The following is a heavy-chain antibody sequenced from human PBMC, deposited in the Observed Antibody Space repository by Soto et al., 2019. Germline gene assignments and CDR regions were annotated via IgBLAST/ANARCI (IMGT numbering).Heavy chain of an antibody. D-gene: IGHD4-17*01. V-gene: IGHV3-30*18. CDR1: GFRFSDYG. CDR2: MSFDGTYK. CDR3: AKDRRDGEYNSVYDF. Sequence: QVQLAESGGGVVQPGRSLRLSCIGSGFRFSDYGMHWVRQAPGKGLEWVAMMSFDGTYKYAADSVKGRVIISRDNSQNTLFLQMNSLRAGDTAGYYCAKDRRDGEYNSVYDFWGQGALGTVSS. J-gene: IGHJ4*02.